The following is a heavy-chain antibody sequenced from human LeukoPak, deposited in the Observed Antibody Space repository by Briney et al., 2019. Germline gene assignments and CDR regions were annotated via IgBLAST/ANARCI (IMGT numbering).Heavy chain of an antibody. CDR2: ISSSSSYI. J-gene: IGHJ3*02. CDR1: GGTFSSYS. CDR3: ARDGSSWYDAFDI. V-gene: IGHV3-21*01. D-gene: IGHD6-13*01. Sequence: PVWMLRRSCAASGGTFSSYSRNRVRQAPGKGLEWVSSISSSSSYIYYADSVKGRFTISRDNAKNSLYLQMNSLRAEDTAVYYCARDGSSWYDAFDIWGQGTMVTVSS.